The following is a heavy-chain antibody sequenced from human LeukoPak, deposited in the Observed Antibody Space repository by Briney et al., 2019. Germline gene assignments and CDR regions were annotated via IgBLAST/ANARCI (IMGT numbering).Heavy chain of an antibody. CDR1: GGSICSVSSC. Sequence: PSRRLCLSCAVSGGSICSVSSCCGCVRQPAGEGLGWIGSIYISGSTNYNHHLKSRVTISVHTSKNQFSLTLSSVTAADTAVYYCAREKLLWFGELINDAFDIWGQGTMVTVSS. V-gene: IGHV4-61*02. CDR3: AREKLLWFGELINDAFDI. J-gene: IGHJ3*02. CDR2: IYISGST. D-gene: IGHD3-10*01.